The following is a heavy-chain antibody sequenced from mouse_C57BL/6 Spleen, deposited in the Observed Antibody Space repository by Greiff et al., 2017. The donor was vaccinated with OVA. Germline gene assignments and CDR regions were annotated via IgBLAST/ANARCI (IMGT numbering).Heavy chain of an antibody. CDR2: IDPETGGT. J-gene: IGHJ3*01. CDR1: GYTFTDYE. CDR3: TRPSYYDYDGGASWFAY. D-gene: IGHD2-4*01. Sequence: QVQLQQSGAELVRPGASVTLSCKASGYTFTDYEMHWVKQTPVHGLEWIGAIDPETGGTAYNQKFKGKAILTADKSSSTAYMELCSLTSEDSAVYYCTRPSYYDYDGGASWFAYWGQGTLVTVSA. V-gene: IGHV1-15*01.